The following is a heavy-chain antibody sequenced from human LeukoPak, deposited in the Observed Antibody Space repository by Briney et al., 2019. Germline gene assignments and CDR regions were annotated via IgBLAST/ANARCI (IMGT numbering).Heavy chain of an antibody. Sequence: SETLSLTCAVYGGSFSGYCWSWIRQPPGKGLEWIGEINHSGSTNYNPSLKSRVTISVDTSKNQFSLKLSSVTAADTAVYYCARTTTRGGLRYNYWGQGTLVTVSS. CDR1: GGSFSGYC. V-gene: IGHV4-34*01. J-gene: IGHJ4*02. CDR3: ARTTTRGGLRYNY. D-gene: IGHD3-16*01. CDR2: INHSGST.